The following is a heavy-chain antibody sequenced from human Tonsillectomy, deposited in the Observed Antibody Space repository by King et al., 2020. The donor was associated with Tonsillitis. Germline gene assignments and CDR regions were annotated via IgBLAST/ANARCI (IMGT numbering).Heavy chain of an antibody. V-gene: IGHV1-2*02. CDR3: ARDPSRGAATADDAFDI. CDR1: GYTLTDYN. D-gene: IGHD6-13*01. J-gene: IGHJ3*02. Sequence: QLVQSGAEVKKPGASVKVSCKASGYTLTDYNMHWVRQAPGQGLEWMGWIIAKSGGTNYAQKFQGRVTMTRDTSISTAYMELSRVRSDDTAVYYCARDPSRGAATADDAFDIWGQGTMVTVS. CDR2: IIAKSGGT.